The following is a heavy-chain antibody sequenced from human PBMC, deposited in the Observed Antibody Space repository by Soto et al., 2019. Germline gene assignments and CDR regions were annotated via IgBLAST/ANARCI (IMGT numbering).Heavy chain of an antibody. Sequence: SGPTLVNPTQTLTLTCTFSGFSLSTSGVGVGWIRQPPGKALEWLALIFWNDDKRYRPSLKRRLTITKDTSKNRVVLTMTNMDPVDTATYYCAHSKYCSSTSCYLPWFDPWGQGTLVTVSS. CDR2: IFWNDDK. D-gene: IGHD2-2*01. V-gene: IGHV2-5*01. CDR1: GFSLSTSGVG. CDR3: AHSKYCSSTSCYLPWFDP. J-gene: IGHJ5*02.